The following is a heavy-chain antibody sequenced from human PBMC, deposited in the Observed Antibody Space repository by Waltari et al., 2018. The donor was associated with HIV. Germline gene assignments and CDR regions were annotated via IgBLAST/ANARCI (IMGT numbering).Heavy chain of an antibody. J-gene: IGHJ4*02. CDR1: GYTFTRYD. CDR2: MNPHSGNT. V-gene: IGHV1-8*01. D-gene: IGHD3-22*01. Sequence: QVQLVQSGAEVKKPGASVKVSCKASGYTFTRYDINWVRQVPGQGLEWMGWMNPHSGNTGYAQKFQGRVTMTRNTSISTAYMELSSLRSEDTAVYYCARAASYTMIVVGSVYYFEYWGQGTLVTVSS. CDR3: ARAASYTMIVVGSVYYFEY.